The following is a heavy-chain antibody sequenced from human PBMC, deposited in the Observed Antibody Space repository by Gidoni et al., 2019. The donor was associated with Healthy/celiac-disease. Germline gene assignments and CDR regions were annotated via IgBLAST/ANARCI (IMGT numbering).Heavy chain of an antibody. D-gene: IGHD4-17*01. V-gene: IGHV3-7*03. J-gene: IGHJ6*02. Sequence: EVQLVESGGGLVQPGGSLRLSCAASGFTFSSYWMSWVRQAPGKGLEWVANIKQDGSEKYYVDSVKGRFTISRDNAKNSLYLQMNSLRAEDTAVYYCARGSDYGDHYYYYYGMDVWGQGTTVTVSS. CDR1: GFTFSSYW. CDR3: ARGSDYGDHYYYYYGMDV. CDR2: IKQDGSEK.